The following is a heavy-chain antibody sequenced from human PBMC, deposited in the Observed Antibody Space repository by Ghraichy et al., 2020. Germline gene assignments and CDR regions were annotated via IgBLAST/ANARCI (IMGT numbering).Heavy chain of an antibody. J-gene: IGHJ5*02. D-gene: IGHD3-22*01. V-gene: IGHV4-4*02. Sequence: ESLNISCAVSGGSISSSNWWSWVRQPPGKGLEWIGEIYHSGSTNYNPSLKSRVTISVDKSKNQFSLKLSSVTAADTAVYYCARVGEAGYDSSGWFDPWGQGTLVTVSS. CDR2: IYHSGST. CDR3: ARVGEAGYDSSGWFDP. CDR1: GGSISSSNW.